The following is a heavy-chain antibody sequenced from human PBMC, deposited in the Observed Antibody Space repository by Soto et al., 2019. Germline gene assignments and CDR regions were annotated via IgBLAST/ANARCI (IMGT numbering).Heavy chain of an antibody. V-gene: IGHV3-11*01. CDR1: VFTFSDYY. CDR3: ARAGGSDWSLDF. CDR2: IGSSGSTI. D-gene: IGHD6-19*01. Sequence: QVYLVESGGGLVKPGGSLRLSCEASVFTFSDYYMTWIRQAPGKGLEWVAHIGSSGSTINHADSVKGRLTISRDNAKNSLYLQMNSLRDDDTAVYYCARAGGSDWSLDFWGQGTLVTVSS. J-gene: IGHJ4*02.